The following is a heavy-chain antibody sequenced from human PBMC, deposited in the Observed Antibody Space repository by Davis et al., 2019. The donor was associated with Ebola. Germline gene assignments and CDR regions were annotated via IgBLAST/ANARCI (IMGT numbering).Heavy chain of an antibody. Sequence: PSETLSLTCAVSGRSFSSYYWSWICQPPGKGLEWIGEINHSGSTNYNPSLKSRVTISVDTSKNQFSLKLSSVTAADTAVYYRARGTMHSGSPRRWFDPWGQGTLVTVSS. CDR2: INHSGST. CDR3: ARGTMHSGSPRRWFDP. CDR1: GRSFSSYY. D-gene: IGHD3-10*01. J-gene: IGHJ5*02. V-gene: IGHV4-34*01.